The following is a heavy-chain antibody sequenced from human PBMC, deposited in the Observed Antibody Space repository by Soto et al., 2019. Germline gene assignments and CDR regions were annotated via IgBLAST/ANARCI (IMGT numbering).Heavy chain of an antibody. V-gene: IGHV4-38-2*01. CDR1: GYSISSGYY. J-gene: IGHJ1*01. D-gene: IGHD2-2*01. Sequence: LSLTCAVSGYSISSGYYLAWIRQPPGKGLEWIGTIYHSGSTFHNPSLKSRVTISVDTSKNQFSLRLSSVTAADTAVYYCAVGYCSSASCSREYFQHWGQGTLVTVSS. CDR3: AVGYCSSASCSREYFQH. CDR2: IYHSGST.